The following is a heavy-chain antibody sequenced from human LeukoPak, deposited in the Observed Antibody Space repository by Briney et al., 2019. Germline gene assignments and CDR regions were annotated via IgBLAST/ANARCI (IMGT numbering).Heavy chain of an antibody. CDR1: GFTVSSNY. V-gene: IGHV3-66*02. J-gene: IGHJ4*02. CDR2: IYSGGST. D-gene: IGHD5-18*01. CDR3: ARGHTATSTPEAVGYCFDY. Sequence: GGSLRLSCAASGFTVSSNYMSWVRQAPGKGLEWVSVIYSGGSTYYADFVKGRFTISRDNSKNTLYLQMNSLRAEDTAVYYCARGHTATSTPEAVGYCFDYWGQGTLVTVSS.